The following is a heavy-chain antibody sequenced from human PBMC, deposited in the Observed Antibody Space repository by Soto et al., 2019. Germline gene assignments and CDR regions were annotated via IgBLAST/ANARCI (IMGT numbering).Heavy chain of an antibody. CDR3: ARDFLTGDPREAFDY. V-gene: IGHV3-21*01. D-gene: IGHD3-9*01. CDR1: GFTFGGYS. Sequence: EVQLVESGGRLVKPGESLLISCAASGFTFGGYSLSWFRRAPGKGLEGVSSIDPSSNDRHYADSVEGRFTISRDNARSSLYLQMISLTVEDTAVYYCARDFLTGDPREAFDYWGQGTTVTVSS. J-gene: IGHJ4*02. CDR2: IDPSSNDR.